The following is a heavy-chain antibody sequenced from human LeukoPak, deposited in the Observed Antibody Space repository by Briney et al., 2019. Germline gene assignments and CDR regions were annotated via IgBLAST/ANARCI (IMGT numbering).Heavy chain of an antibody. CDR3: ARVNINNWHSCDY. CDR1: GGSISSNNW. D-gene: IGHD1-1*01. V-gene: IGHV4-4*02. CDR2: IYHSGSP. J-gene: IGHJ4*02. Sequence: SETLSLTCAVSGGSISSNNWWGWVRQPPGKGLEWIGEIYHSGSPNYNPPLKSRVTVSVDKSRNHFSLNLSSVTAADTAVYYCARVNINNWHSCDYWGQGTLVTVSS.